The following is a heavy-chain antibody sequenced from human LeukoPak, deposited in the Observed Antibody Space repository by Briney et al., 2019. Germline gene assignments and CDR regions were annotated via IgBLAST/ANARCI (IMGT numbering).Heavy chain of an antibody. D-gene: IGHD2-15*01. CDR3: ARSRSGGENWFDP. J-gene: IGHJ5*02. CDR1: GYTFTDYY. V-gene: IGHV1-2*06. Sequence: ASVKVSCKASGYTFTDYYMHWVRQAPGQGLEWMGRINSKSGGTTYAQNFQGRVTITRDTSISTAYMELSRLRSDDTAVYYCARSRSGGENWFDPWGQGTLVTVSS. CDR2: INSKSGGT.